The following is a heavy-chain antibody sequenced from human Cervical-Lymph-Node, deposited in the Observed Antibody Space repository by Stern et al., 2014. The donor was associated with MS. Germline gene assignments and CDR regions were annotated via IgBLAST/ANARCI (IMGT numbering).Heavy chain of an antibody. CDR3: ARGLQEGGTYFQH. D-gene: IGHD1-1*01. J-gene: IGHJ1*01. CDR1: GFGFSSYA. CDR2: ISYDGSNE. V-gene: IGHV3-30*01. Sequence: VQLLESGGGVVQPGRSLRLSCAASGFGFSSYAMHWVRQAPGKGLELVAVISYDGSNEYYADSVKGRFTISRDNSKNTMYLQMNSLRVEDTAVYFCARGLQEGGTYFQHWGQGTLVTVSS.